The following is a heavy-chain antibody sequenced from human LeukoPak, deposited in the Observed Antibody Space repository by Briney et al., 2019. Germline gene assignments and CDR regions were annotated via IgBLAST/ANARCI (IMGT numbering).Heavy chain of an antibody. D-gene: IGHD5-18*01. CDR2: IYYSGST. CDR3: ARENGYRYDY. J-gene: IGHJ4*02. Sequence: SETLSLTCTVSGGSITSYYWTWIRQPPGKGLEWIGSIYYSGSTNYNPSLKSRVTISVDTSKNQFSLKLSSVTAADTALYYCARENGYRYDYWGQGTLVTVSS. V-gene: IGHV4-59*01. CDR1: GGSITSYY.